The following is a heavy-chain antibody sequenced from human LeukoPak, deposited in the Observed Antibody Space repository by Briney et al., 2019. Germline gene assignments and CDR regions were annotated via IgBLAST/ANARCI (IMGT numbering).Heavy chain of an antibody. V-gene: IGHV1-8*01. CDR3: ARRSRSYGSGNIGGY. CDR1: GYTFTSYD. CDR2: MNPNSGNT. Sequence: ASVKVSCKASGYTFTSYDINWVRQATGQGLEWMGWMNPNSGNTGYAQKFQGRVTMTRNTSISTAYMELSSLRFEDTAVYYCARRSRSYGSGNIGGYWGQGTLVTVSS. J-gene: IGHJ4*02. D-gene: IGHD3-10*01.